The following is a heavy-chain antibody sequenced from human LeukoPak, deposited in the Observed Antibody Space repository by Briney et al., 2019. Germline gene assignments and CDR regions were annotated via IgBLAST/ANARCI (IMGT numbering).Heavy chain of an antibody. V-gene: IGHV3-21*05. CDR1: GFTFSSYA. D-gene: IGHD6-19*01. CDR3: AKRQSSGCFDF. Sequence: GGSLRLSCAASGFTFSSYAMTWIRQAPGKGLEWVSYISSSGSYINYADSVKGRFIISRDNAKNSLYLQMNSLTADDTAVYYCAKRQSSGCFDFWGQGTLVTVSS. CDR2: ISSSGSYI. J-gene: IGHJ4*02.